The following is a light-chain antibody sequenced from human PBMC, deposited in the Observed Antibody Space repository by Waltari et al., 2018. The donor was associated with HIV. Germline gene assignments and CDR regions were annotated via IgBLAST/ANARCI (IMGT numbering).Light chain of an antibody. V-gene: IGKV3-20*01. CDR2: GAS. J-gene: IGKJ1*01. CDR3: QQYGGSHGT. CDR1: QSVSSSY. Sequence: EIVLTQSPGTLSLSPGERATLSCRASQSVSSSYLGWYQQRPGQAPRLLISGASGRAADIPDRFSGSGAGTEFTLTIDRLEPEDFAVDYCQQYGGSHGTFGQGTRVEVK.